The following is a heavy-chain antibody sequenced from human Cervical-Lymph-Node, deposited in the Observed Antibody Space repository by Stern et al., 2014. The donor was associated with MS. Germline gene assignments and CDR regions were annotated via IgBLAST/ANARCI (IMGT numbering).Heavy chain of an antibody. V-gene: IGHV4-39*01. CDR3: ARHVRGGVIIIYYFDY. CDR1: GGSISSSSYY. J-gene: IGHJ4*02. Sequence: QVQLQESGPGLVKPSETLSLTCTVSGGSISSSSYYYWGWIRQPPGKGLEWIGSIYNSGRTYYKPSLKSRVTISADTSKNQFSLKLSSVTAADTAVYYCARHVRGGVIIIYYFDYWGQGTLVTVSS. D-gene: IGHD3-10*01. CDR2: IYNSGRT.